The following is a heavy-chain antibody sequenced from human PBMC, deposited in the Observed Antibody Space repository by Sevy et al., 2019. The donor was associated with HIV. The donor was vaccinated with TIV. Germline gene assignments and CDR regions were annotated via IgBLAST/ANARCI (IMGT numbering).Heavy chain of an antibody. V-gene: IGHV3-21*01. Sequence: GGSLRLSCAASGFTFSSYSMNWVRQAPGKGLEWVSSISGISNYIYYADSMKGGLTVCRDNARNQLYLQMNSLRAEDTAVYYCARNNCSITNCYMGDVFDIWGQGTMVTVSS. CDR2: ISGISNYI. D-gene: IGHD2-2*02. CDR3: ARNNCSITNCYMGDVFDI. CDR1: GFTFSSYS. J-gene: IGHJ3*02.